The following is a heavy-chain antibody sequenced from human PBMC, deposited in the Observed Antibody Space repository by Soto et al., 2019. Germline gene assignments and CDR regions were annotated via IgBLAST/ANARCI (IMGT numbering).Heavy chain of an antibody. Sequence: QITLKESGPTLVKPTQPLTLTCTFSGFSLSTSGEGVGWIRQPPGKALEWLALLYWDDDKRDSPSLKSRLTFIKDTTKNRVVLTMTNMYPVDTAKDYCPHRISDEYKHLVFAAFDILGQGTMVIVSS. CDR1: GFSLSTSGEG. CDR3: PHRISDEYKHLVFAAFDI. J-gene: IGHJ3*02. V-gene: IGHV2-5*02. D-gene: IGHD6-6*01. CDR2: LYWDDDK.